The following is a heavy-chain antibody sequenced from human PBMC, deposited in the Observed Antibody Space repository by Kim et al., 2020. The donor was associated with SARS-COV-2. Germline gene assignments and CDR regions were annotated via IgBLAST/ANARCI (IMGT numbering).Heavy chain of an antibody. CDR1: GGSISSSSYY. CDR3: ATAFTVTNAFDI. J-gene: IGHJ3*02. D-gene: IGHD4-17*01. Sequence: SETLSLTCTVSGGSISSSSYYWGWIRQPPGKGLEWIGSIYYSGSTYYNPSLKSRVTISVDTSKNQFSLKLSSVTAADTAVYYCATAFTVTNAFDIWGQGTMVTVSS. V-gene: IGHV4-39*01. CDR2: IYYSGST.